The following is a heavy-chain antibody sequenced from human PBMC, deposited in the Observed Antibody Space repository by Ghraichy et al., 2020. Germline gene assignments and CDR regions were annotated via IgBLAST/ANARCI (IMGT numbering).Heavy chain of an antibody. J-gene: IGHJ4*02. CDR2: IYYSGST. CDR3: ARGGLDGVLDC. CDR1: GGSISNYY. D-gene: IGHD3-10*01. Sequence: SETLSLTCTVSGGSISNYYWNWIRQPPGKGLEWIGYIYYSGSTNYNPSLKTRVTVSVDTSKNHFSLKLSSVTAADTAVYYCARGGLDGVLDCWGQGTLVTVSS. V-gene: IGHV4-59*01.